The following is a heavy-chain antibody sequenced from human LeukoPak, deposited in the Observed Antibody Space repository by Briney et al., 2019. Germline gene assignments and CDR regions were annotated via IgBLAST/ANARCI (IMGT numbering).Heavy chain of an antibody. CDR1: GYTFTGYY. CDR3: ARVVGGIVSRSPWFDP. D-gene: IGHD1-26*01. CDR2: INPNSGET. Sequence: ASVKVSCKASGYTFTGYYIHWVRQPPGQGLEWMGWINPNSGETDYPQKFQGRVTMTRDTSINTAFMYLSRLRSVDTAVYYCARVVGGIVSRSPWFDPWGQGTLVTVSS. J-gene: IGHJ5*02. V-gene: IGHV1-2*02.